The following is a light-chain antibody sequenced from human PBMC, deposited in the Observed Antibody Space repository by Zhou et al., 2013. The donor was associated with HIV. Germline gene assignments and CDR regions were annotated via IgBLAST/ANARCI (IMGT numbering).Light chain of an antibody. V-gene: IGKV1-16*02. CDR2: DAS. CDR1: QDIRND. J-gene: IGKJ1*01. CDR3: HQYNTNPRT. Sequence: IQMTQSPSSLSASVGDRVTITCRASQDIRNDVAWFQQKPGKAPTSLIYDASSLHSGVPSKFSGSGSGTDFTLTISSLQPEDFATYYCHQYNTNPRTFGQGTKVEIK.